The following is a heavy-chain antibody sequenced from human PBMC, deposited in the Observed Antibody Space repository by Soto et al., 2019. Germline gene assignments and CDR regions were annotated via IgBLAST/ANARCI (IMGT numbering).Heavy chain of an antibody. D-gene: IGHD2-15*01. CDR2: ISYDGSNK. CDR3: ARGARVVAAIPSYYYYYYGMDV. CDR1: GFTFSSYA. V-gene: IGHV3-30*01. Sequence: RGSLRLSCASSGFTFSSYAMHWFRQAPGKVLEWLSVISYDGSNKYYADSVKGRFTISRDNSKNTLYLQMNSLRAEDTAVYYCARGARVVAAIPSYYYYYYGMDVCGQGITVTVSS. J-gene: IGHJ6*02.